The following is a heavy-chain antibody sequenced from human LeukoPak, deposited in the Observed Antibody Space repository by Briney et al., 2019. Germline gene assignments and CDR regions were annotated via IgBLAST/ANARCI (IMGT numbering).Heavy chain of an antibody. Sequence: PSQTLSPTCTVSGGSISSGGYYWSWIRQHPGRCMEWIGYIYYSGSTYYNPSLKSRVTISVDTSKNQFSLKLSSVTAADTAVYYCARVSGELLSYYFDYWGQGTLVTVSS. CDR3: ARVSGELLSYYFDY. D-gene: IGHD3-10*01. CDR1: GGSISSGGYY. V-gene: IGHV4-31*03. CDR2: IYYSGST. J-gene: IGHJ4*02.